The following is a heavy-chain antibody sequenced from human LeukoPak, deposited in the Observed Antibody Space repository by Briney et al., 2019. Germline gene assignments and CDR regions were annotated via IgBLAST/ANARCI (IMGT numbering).Heavy chain of an antibody. D-gene: IGHD3-10*02. V-gene: IGHV3-11*04. Sequence: GGSLRLSCAASGFAFSDYNMRWIRQAPGKGLEWVSSISRSGSTKYYADSVKGRFTISRDNAKNSLYLQMNSLRAEDTAVYYCAELGITMIGGVWGKGTTVTISS. CDR3: AELGITMIGGV. CDR1: GFAFSDYN. CDR2: ISRSGSTK. J-gene: IGHJ6*04.